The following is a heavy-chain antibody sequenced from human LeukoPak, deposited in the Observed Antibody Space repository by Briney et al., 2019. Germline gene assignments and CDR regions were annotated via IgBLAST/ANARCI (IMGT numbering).Heavy chain of an antibody. D-gene: IGHD3-3*01. Sequence: GGSLRPSCAASGFTFSSYWMHWVRQAPGKGLVWVSRINIYGSSTSYADSVKGRFTISRDNTKNTVYLQMNSLRAEDTAVYYCAKGRGFWSGYTFDYWGQGTLVTVSS. CDR2: INIYGSST. CDR3: AKGRGFWSGYTFDY. CDR1: GFTFSSYW. V-gene: IGHV3-74*01. J-gene: IGHJ4*02.